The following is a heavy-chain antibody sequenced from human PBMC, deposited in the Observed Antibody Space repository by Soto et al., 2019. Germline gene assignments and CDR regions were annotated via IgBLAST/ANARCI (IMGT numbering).Heavy chain of an antibody. Sequence: QLQLQESGPGLVKPSETLSLTCTVSGGSISSSSYYWGWIRQPPGKGLEWIGSIYYSGSTYYNPSLKSRVTISVDTSKSQFSLKLSSVTAADTAVYYCARTTYYDYIWGSYRSLVLYYFDYWGQGTLVTVSS. CDR3: ARTTYYDYIWGSYRSLVLYYFDY. J-gene: IGHJ4*02. V-gene: IGHV4-39*01. D-gene: IGHD3-16*02. CDR1: GGSISSSSYY. CDR2: IYYSGST.